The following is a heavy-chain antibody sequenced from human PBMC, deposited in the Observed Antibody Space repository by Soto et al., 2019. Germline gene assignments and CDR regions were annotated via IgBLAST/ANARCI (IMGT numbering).Heavy chain of an antibody. Sequence: PGGSLRLSCAVSGVTFSGYWMHWFRQAPAKGLEWVSRINSDGTTTNYADSVKGRFTISRDNAKNTVYLQMNSLRVEDTALYYGARALTATYGSDAWGQGPLVTGSS. J-gene: IGHJ4*02. V-gene: IGHV3-74*01. CDR3: ARALTATYGSDA. CDR1: GVTFSGYW. CDR2: INSDGTTT. D-gene: IGHD3-10*01.